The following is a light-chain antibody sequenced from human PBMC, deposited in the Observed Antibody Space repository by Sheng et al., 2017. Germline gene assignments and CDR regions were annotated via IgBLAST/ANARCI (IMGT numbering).Light chain of an antibody. V-gene: IGLV3-19*01. Sequence: SSELTQDPAVSVALGQTVRITCQGNSLRTYYGSWYQQKPGQAPVLVIYGNNNRPSGIPDRFSGSTSGNTASLTISGAQAEDEADYYCNSRDNSGKPHVVFGGGTKLTVL. CDR1: SLRTYY. CDR2: GNN. CDR3: NSRDNSGKPHVV. J-gene: IGLJ2*01.